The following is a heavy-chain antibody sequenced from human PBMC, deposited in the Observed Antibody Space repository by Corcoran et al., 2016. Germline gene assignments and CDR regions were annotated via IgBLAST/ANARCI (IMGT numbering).Heavy chain of an antibody. CDR3: AGVWLVGLPFDY. CDR1: GGSVSSGSYY. J-gene: IGHJ4*02. Sequence: QVQLQESGPGLVKPSETLSLTCTVSGGSVSSGSYYWSWIRQPPGKGLEWIGYIYYSGSTNYNPSLKSRVTISVDTSKNQFSLKLSSVTAADTAVYYCAGVWLVGLPFDYWGQGTLVTVSS. D-gene: IGHD6-19*01. CDR2: IYYSGST. V-gene: IGHV4-61*01.